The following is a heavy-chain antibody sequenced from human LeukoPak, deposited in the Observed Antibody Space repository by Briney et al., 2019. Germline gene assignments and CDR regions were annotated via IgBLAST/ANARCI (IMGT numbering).Heavy chain of an antibody. CDR3: AGGDYYDSSGYSVPVYYYYYMDV. V-gene: IGHV1-69*06. CDR2: IIPIFGTA. J-gene: IGHJ6*03. D-gene: IGHD3-22*01. CDR1: GGTFSSYA. Sequence: ASVKVSCKASGGTFSSYAISWVRQAPGQGLEWMGGIIPIFGTANYAQKFQGRVTITADKSTSTAYMELSSLRSEDTAVYYCAGGDYYDSSGYSVPVYYYYYMDVWGKGTTVTVSS.